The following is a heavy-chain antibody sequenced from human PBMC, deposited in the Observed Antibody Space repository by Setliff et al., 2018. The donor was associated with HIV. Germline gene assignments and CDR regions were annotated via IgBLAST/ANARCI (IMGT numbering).Heavy chain of an antibody. CDR3: GKGPTGSGSSYVDY. J-gene: IGHJ4*02. V-gene: IGHV3-43D*03. CDR1: GFIFNDHV. Sequence: PGGSLRLSCAASGFIFNDHVMHWVRQVPGKGLEWVSLVTWNGVTAYYADSVKGRFTASRDNSKNAFYLQMNSLGDGDTALYYCGKGPTGSGSSYVDYWGQGTLVTVSS. D-gene: IGHD3-10*01. CDR2: VTWNGVTA.